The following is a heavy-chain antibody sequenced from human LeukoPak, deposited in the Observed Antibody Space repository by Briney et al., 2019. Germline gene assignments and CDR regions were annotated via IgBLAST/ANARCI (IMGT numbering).Heavy chain of an antibody. Sequence: SETLSLTCTVSGGSISPFYWSWVRQPPGKGLEWIGYIYYSGTINYNSPLKSRVTISLDTSKNQFSLTLTSVTAADTGVYYCARVGLNFGRYYYMDVWGKGTAVTVSS. V-gene: IGHV4-59*01. CDR2: IYYSGTI. CDR1: GGSISPFY. CDR3: ARVGLNFGRYYYMDV. D-gene: IGHD3/OR15-3a*01. J-gene: IGHJ6*03.